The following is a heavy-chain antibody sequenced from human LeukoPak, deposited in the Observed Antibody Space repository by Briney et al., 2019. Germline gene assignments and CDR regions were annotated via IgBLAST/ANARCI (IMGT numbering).Heavy chain of an antibody. CDR3: AKSGGYGLIDY. D-gene: IGHD1-26*01. V-gene: IGHV4-61*02. CDR1: GDSISSGSYY. CDR2: IYGRGGS. Sequence: SETLSLTCTVSGDSISSGSYYWSWIRQPAGKGLEWIGRIYGRGGSNYNPSLKSRVTISIDKSKNQFSLEMNSVTAADTAIYYCAKSGGYGLIDYWGQGTLVTVSS. J-gene: IGHJ4*02.